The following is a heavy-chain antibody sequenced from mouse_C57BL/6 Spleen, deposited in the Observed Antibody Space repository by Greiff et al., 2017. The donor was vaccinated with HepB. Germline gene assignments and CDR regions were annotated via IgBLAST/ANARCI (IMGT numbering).Heavy chain of an antibody. CDR1: GYTFTSYW. J-gene: IGHJ3*01. Sequence: VQLQQPGTELVKPGASVKLSCKASGYTFTSYWMHWVKQRPGQGLEWIGNINPSNGGTNYNEKFKSKATLTVDKSSSTAYMQLSSLTSKDSAVYYCARSRATTVVATPFAYWGQGTLVTVSA. CDR2: INPSNGGT. CDR3: ARSRATTVVATPFAY. V-gene: IGHV1-53*01. D-gene: IGHD1-1*01.